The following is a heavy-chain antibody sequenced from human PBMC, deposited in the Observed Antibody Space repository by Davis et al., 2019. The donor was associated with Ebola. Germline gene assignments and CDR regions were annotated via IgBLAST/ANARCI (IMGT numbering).Heavy chain of an antibody. CDR1: GYSFTSYW. Sequence: GESLKISCKGSGYSFTSYWIGWVRQMPGKGLEWMGIIYPGYSDTRYSPSFQGQVTISADKSISTAYLQWSSLKASDTAMYYCARGSVVVAAVFDYWGQGTLVTVSS. V-gene: IGHV5-51*01. D-gene: IGHD2-15*01. J-gene: IGHJ4*02. CDR2: IYPGYSDT. CDR3: ARGSVVVAAVFDY.